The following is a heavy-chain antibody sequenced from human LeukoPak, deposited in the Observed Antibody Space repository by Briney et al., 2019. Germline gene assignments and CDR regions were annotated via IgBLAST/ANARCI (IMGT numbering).Heavy chain of an antibody. D-gene: IGHD3-3*01. CDR1: GGSISSYY. V-gene: IGHV4-59*01. Sequence: SETLSLTCTVSGGSISSYYWSWIRQPPGKGLEWIGYIYYSGSTNYNPSLKSRVTISVDTSKNQFSLKLSSVTAADTAVYYCARQRFLEWYFDYWGQGTLVTVSS. CDR3: ARQRFLEWYFDY. J-gene: IGHJ4*02. CDR2: IYYSGST.